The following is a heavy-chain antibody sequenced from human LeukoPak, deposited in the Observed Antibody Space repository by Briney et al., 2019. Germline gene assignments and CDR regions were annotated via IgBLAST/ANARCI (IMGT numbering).Heavy chain of an antibody. V-gene: IGHV1-69*04. J-gene: IGHJ5*02. Sequence: GSSVKVSCKAYGGTFSSYAISWVRQAPGQGLEWMGRIIPILGIANYAQKFQGRVTITADKSTSTAYMELSSLRSEDTAVYYCASSYFNAAWARWFDPWGQGTLVTVSS. CDR2: IIPILGIA. CDR1: GGTFSSYA. CDR3: ASSYFNAAWARWFDP. D-gene: IGHD2/OR15-2a*01.